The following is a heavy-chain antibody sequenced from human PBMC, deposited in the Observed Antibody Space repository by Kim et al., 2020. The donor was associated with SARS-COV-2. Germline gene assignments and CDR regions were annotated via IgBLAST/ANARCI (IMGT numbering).Heavy chain of an antibody. D-gene: IGHD6-13*01. V-gene: IGHV1-46*01. J-gene: IGHJ5*02. CDR3: ARPGVIAAAGMGSGWFDP. CDR1: GYTFTSYY. Sequence: ASVKVSCKASGYTFTSYYMHWVRQAPGQGLEWMGIINPSGGSTSYAQKFQGRVTMTRDTSTSTVYMELSSLRSEDTAVYYCARPGVIAAAGMGSGWFDPWGQGTLVTVSS. CDR2: INPSGGST.